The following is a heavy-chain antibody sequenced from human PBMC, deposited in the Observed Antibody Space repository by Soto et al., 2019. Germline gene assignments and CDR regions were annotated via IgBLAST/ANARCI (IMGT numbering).Heavy chain of an antibody. CDR3: ARGRRY. V-gene: IGHV4-34*01. J-gene: IGHJ4*02. CDR2: INHSGST. Sequence: QVQLQQWGAGLLKPSETLSLTCAVYGGSFSGYYWSWIRQPPGKGLEWIGEINHSGSTNYNPSLXSXATISVDTSKNQFSLKLSAVTAAATAVYYWARGRRYWGQGTLVTVSS. CDR1: GGSFSGYY.